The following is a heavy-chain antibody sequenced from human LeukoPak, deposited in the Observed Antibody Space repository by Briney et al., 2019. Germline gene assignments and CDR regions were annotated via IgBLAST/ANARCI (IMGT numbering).Heavy chain of an antibody. D-gene: IGHD6-6*01. V-gene: IGHV3-7*01. Sequence: PGGSLRLSCVASGFPFSSYWMTWVRQAPGKGLEWVANIKQDGSKKSYVDSVKGRFTISRDNAKNSLYLQMNSLRDEDTAVYYCASLRRSSSSHYWGQGTLVTVSS. CDR3: ASLRRSSSSHY. CDR1: GFPFSSYW. CDR2: IKQDGSKK. J-gene: IGHJ4*02.